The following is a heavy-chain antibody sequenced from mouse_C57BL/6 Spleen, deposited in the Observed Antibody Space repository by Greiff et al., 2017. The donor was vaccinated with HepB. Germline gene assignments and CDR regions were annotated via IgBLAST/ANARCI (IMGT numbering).Heavy chain of an antibody. V-gene: IGHV1-82*01. D-gene: IGHD4-1*01. CDR2: IYPGDGDT. Sequence: VQLQESGPELVKPGASVKISCKASGYAFSSSWMNWVKQRPGKGLEWIGRIYPGDGDTNYNGKFKGKATLTADKSSSTAYMQLSSLTSEDSAVYFCARYWDGAWFAYWGQGTLVTVSA. CDR3: ARYWDGAWFAY. J-gene: IGHJ3*01. CDR1: GYAFSSSW.